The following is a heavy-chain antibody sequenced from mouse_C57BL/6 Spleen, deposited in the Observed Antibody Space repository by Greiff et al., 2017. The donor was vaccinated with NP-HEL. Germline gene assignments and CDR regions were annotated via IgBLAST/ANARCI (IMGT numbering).Heavy chain of an antibody. J-gene: IGHJ1*03. CDR3: ARRITTVVVSYWYFDV. CDR1: GYTFTDYN. Sequence: EVQLQESGPELVKPGASVQIPCKASGYTFTDYNMDWVKQSHGKSLEWIGDINPNNGGTIYNPKFKGKATLTVDKSSSTAYMGLRSLTSEDTAVYYCARRITTVVVSYWYFDVWGTGTTVTVSS. CDR2: INPNNGGT. V-gene: IGHV1-18*01. D-gene: IGHD1-1*01.